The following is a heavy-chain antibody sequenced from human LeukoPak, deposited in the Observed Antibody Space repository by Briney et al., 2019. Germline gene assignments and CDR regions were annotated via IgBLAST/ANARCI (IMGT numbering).Heavy chain of an antibody. D-gene: IGHD3-10*01. J-gene: IGHJ4*02. CDR2: INHSGST. CDR3: ARGNGSGSYYPYDY. CDR1: GGSFSGYY. Sequence: SETLSPTCAVYGGSFSGYYWSWIRQPPGKGLEWIGEINHSGSTNYNPSLKSRVTISVDTSKNQFSLKLSSVTAADTAVYYCARGNGSGSYYPYDYWGQGTLVTVSS. V-gene: IGHV4-34*01.